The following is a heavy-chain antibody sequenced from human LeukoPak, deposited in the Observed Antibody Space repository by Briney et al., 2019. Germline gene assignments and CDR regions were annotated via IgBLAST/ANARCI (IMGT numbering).Heavy chain of an antibody. D-gene: IGHD4-23*01. J-gene: IGHJ4*02. CDR3: ARERGYGGKVYPY. CDR1: GGSFSGYY. CDR2: INHSGST. V-gene: IGHV4-34*01. Sequence: TSETLSLTCAVYGGSFSGYYWSWIRQPPGKGLEWIGEINHSGSTNYNPSLKSRVTISVDTSKNQFSLKLSSVTAADTAVYYCARERGYGGKVYPYWGRGTLVTVSS.